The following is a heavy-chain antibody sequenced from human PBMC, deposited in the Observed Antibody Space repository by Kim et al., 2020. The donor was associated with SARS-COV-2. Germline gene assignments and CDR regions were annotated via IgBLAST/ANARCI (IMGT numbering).Heavy chain of an antibody. CDR2: IKQDGSEK. D-gene: IGHD3-10*01. CDR1: GFTFSSYW. V-gene: IGHV3-7*03. CDR3: ARVATEVWFGELFHFDS. J-gene: IGHJ4*02. Sequence: GGSLRLSCAASGFTFSSYWMSWVRQAPGKGLEWVANIKQDGSEKYYVDSVKGRFTISRDNAKNSLYLQMNSLRAEDTAVYYCARVATEVWFGELFHFDSWGQGTLVTVSS.